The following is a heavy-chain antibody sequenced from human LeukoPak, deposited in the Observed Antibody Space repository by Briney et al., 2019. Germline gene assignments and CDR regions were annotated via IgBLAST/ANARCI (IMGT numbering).Heavy chain of an antibody. V-gene: IGHV1-18*01. D-gene: IGHD2-2*01. Sequence: ASVKVSCKAPGYSFTKYGISWVRQAPGQGLEWMGWISAYTRNTDHAQKFQGRVTMTTDTSATTAYMELRSLRSDDTAVYYCARDSGYQSDAFDFWGQGTMVIVSS. CDR2: ISAYTRNT. CDR1: GYSFTKYG. CDR3: ARDSGYQSDAFDF. J-gene: IGHJ3*01.